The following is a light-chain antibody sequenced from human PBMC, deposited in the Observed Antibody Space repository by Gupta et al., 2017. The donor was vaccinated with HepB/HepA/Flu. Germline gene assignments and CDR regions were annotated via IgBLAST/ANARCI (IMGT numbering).Light chain of an antibody. J-gene: IGKJ4*01. Sequence: EIVLTQSPVTLAVSPGERGTLACRASQTVRNGLAWYQQKPGQAPSPLIYEIFNRVAGIPARFSGSGSGTDFILSISGLEPEDVAVYYWKQRRHGPLTFGGGTKVEIK. CDR2: EIF. CDR3: KQRRHGPLT. V-gene: IGKV3-11*01. CDR1: QTVRNG.